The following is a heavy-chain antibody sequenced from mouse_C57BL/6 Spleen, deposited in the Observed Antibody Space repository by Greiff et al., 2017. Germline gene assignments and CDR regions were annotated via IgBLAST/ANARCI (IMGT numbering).Heavy chain of an antibody. CDR2: INPNNGGT. CDR3: ARSRGKPFDY. V-gene: IGHV1-22*01. Sequence: VQLQQSGPELVKPGASVKMSCKASGYTFTDYNMHWVKQSHGQSLEWIGYINPNNGGTSYNQKFKGKATLTVDTSSSTAYMELRSLTSEDSAVYYCARSRGKPFDYWGQGTTLTVSS. D-gene: IGHD1-1*01. J-gene: IGHJ2*01. CDR1: GYTFTDYN.